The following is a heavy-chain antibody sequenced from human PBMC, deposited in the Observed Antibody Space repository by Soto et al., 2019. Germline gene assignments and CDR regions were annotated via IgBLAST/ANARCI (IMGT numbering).Heavy chain of an antibody. V-gene: IGHV3-30-3*01. CDR3: VREVVAPEDYYYGMDV. J-gene: IGHJ6*02. Sequence: QVQLVESGGGVVQPGRSLRLSCAASGFTFSSYAMHWVRQAPGKGLEWVAVISYDGSKKYYADSVKGRFTISRDNSKNTLYLQMNSLRAEDTAVYYCVREVVAPEDYYYGMDVWGHGTTVTVSS. CDR1: GFTFSSYA. CDR2: ISYDGSKK. D-gene: IGHD2-15*01.